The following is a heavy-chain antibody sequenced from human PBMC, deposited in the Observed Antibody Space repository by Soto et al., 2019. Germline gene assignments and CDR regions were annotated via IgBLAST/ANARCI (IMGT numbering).Heavy chain of an antibody. Sequence: WGSLRLSCAASGFTVSSYLMHWVRQAPGKGLVWVSRINSDGSSTSFADSVKGRFTISRDNAKNTLYLQMNSLRAEDTAVYYCARVNYGDYGGVYDYWGQGTLVTVSS. CDR1: GFTVSSYL. CDR3: ARVNYGDYGGVYDY. D-gene: IGHD4-17*01. J-gene: IGHJ4*02. V-gene: IGHV3-74*01. CDR2: INSDGSST.